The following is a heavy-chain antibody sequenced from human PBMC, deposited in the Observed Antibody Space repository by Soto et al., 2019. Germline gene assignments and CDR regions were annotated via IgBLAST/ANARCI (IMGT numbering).Heavy chain of an antibody. J-gene: IGHJ2*01. CDR1: GGSFSGSY. CDR3: ARESHDILTGPPWVWYFDL. CDR2: INDRGSI. Sequence: QVQLQQWGAGPLRPLETLSLTCGVSGGSFSGSYWAWIRQSPGKGLEWIGEINDRGSINYNPSLKSRVSISVYTSKNHYSLNLSSVTAADTAVYYCARESHDILTGPPWVWYFDLWGRGTLVTVSS. V-gene: IGHV4-34*01. D-gene: IGHD3-9*01.